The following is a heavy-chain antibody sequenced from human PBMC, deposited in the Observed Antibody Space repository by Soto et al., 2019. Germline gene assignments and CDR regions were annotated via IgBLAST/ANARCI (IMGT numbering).Heavy chain of an antibody. Sequence: QVQLVQSGGEVKKPGASVKVSCKTSGYTFPPYGISWVRQAPGQGLEWVGWISAYSGKTHYAQKFQGKVTMTTDTSTNTAYLELRSLRSDDTAVYYCARDPYLGDHQYWGQGTLVTVSS. CDR2: ISAYSGKT. J-gene: IGHJ4*02. CDR3: ARDPYLGDHQY. D-gene: IGHD3-16*01. CDR1: GYTFPPYG. V-gene: IGHV1-18*01.